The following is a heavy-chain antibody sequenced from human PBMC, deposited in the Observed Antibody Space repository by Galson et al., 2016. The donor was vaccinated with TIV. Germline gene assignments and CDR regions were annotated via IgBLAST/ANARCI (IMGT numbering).Heavy chain of an antibody. J-gene: IGHJ6*02. Sequence: SLRLSCAASGFTFDDHGMSWVRQVPGKGLEWVAGIYWNGVSTGYADSVKGRFTISRDNAKNSLYLQMNGLSAEDTALYYCARDQTLRFLRGYGMDVWGQGTTVIVSS. CDR3: ARDQTLRFLRGYGMDV. CDR2: IYWNGVST. V-gene: IGHV3-20*04. CDR1: GFTFDDHG. D-gene: IGHD3-3*01.